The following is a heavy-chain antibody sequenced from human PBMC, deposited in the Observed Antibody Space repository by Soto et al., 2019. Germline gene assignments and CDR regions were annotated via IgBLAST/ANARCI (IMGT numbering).Heavy chain of an antibody. J-gene: IGHJ6*02. V-gene: IGHV3-73*02. D-gene: IGHD3-9*01. CDR3: ARHEEGRGLGFYGRDD. Sequence: VQLVESGGGLVQAGGSLRLSCSASGFTFSSYDIHWVRQAPGKGLEWVCRVRSKIHIYATSFADSVRGRFTIHINNSKNTVKLTMSGEITEETAVDKCARHEEGRGLGFYGRDDGGQVT. CDR2: VRSKIHIYAT. CDR1: GFTFSSYD.